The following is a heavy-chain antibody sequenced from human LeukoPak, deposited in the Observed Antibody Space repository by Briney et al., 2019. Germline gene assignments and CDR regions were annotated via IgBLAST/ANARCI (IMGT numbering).Heavy chain of an antibody. CDR2: IYTSGST. CDR1: GGSISSYY. CDR3: ARDRQMATVTTPFPWYFDL. J-gene: IGHJ2*01. Sequence: SETLSLTCTVSGGSISSYYWSWIRQPAGKGLEWIGRIYTSGSTNYNPSLKGRVTMSVDTSKNQFSLKLSSVTAADTAVYYCARDRQMATVTTPFPWYFDLWGRGTLVTVSS. D-gene: IGHD4-17*01. V-gene: IGHV4-4*07.